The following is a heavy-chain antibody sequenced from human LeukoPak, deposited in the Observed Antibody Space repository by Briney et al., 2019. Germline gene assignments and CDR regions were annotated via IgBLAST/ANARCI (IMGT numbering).Heavy chain of an antibody. CDR1: GFTFNTYG. J-gene: IGHJ6*02. D-gene: IGHD2-2*01. CDR2: ISYDGSNK. V-gene: IGHV3-30*18. Sequence: PGRSLRLSCAASGFTFNTYGMHWVRQAPGKGLEWVAVISYDGSNKYYADSVKGRFTISRDNSKNTLYLQMSSLRAEDTAVYYCAKDLYQLLSYYFYGMDGWGQGTTVIVSS. CDR3: AKDLYQLLSYYFYGMDG.